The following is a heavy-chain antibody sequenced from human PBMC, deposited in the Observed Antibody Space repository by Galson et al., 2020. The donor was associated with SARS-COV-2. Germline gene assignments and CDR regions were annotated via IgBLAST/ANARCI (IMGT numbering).Heavy chain of an antibody. CDR2: IYYTGNT. J-gene: IGHJ6*02. D-gene: IGHD2-8*02. V-gene: IGHV4-39*01. CDR3: ARHVLVRGRLGGMDV. Sequence: ETSETLSLTCSVSGGSTSTTTYYWGWIRQPPGKGLEWIGSIYYTGNTYYNPSLRSRLTMSVDTYKNQFSLNLNSVTAADTAMYYCARHVLVRGRLGGMDVWGQGTTVTVSS. CDR1: GGSTSTTTYY.